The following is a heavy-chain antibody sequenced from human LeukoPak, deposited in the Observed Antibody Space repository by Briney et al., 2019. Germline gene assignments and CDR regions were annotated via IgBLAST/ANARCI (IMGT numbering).Heavy chain of an antibody. CDR1: GFTFSSYW. CDR2: INSDGSST. V-gene: IGHV3-74*01. D-gene: IGHD1-26*01. CDR3: ASNWGGGSYYGFDY. J-gene: IGHJ4*02. Sequence: PGGSLRLSCAASGFTFSSYWMHWVGQAPGKGLVWVSRINSDGSSTSYADSVKGRFTISRDNAKNTLYLQMNSLRAEDTAVYYCASNWGGGSYYGFDYWGQGTLVTVSS.